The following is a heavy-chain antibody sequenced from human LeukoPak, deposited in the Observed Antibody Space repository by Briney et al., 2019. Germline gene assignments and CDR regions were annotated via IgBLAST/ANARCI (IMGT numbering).Heavy chain of an antibody. Sequence: ASVKVSCKASGYTFTGYYMHWVRQAPGQGLEWMGWINPNSGGTNYAQEFQGRVTMTRDTSISTAYMELSRLRSDDTAVYYCASRACSGGSCYPLNYWGQGTLVTVSS. J-gene: IGHJ4*02. CDR1: GYTFTGYY. CDR3: ASRACSGGSCYPLNY. D-gene: IGHD2-15*01. CDR2: INPNSGGT. V-gene: IGHV1-2*02.